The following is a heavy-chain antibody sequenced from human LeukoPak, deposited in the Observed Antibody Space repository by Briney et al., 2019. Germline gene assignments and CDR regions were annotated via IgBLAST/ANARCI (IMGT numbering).Heavy chain of an antibody. J-gene: IGHJ4*02. D-gene: IGHD2-15*01. CDR1: GFTFSSFA. CDR3: AKSGYCSGGNCFAWVDY. Sequence: GGSLRLSCAASGFTFSSFAMSWVRHAPGKGPEWVSVISGSGGSTYYADPMKGRLTISRDNFKDTLYLQMSSLRAEDTAVYYCAKSGYCSGGNCFAWVDYWGQGTLVTVSS. CDR2: ISGSGGST. V-gene: IGHV3-23*01.